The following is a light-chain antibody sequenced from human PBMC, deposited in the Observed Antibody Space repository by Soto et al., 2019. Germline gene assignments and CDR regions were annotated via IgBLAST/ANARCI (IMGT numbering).Light chain of an antibody. V-gene: IGKV1-39*01. CDR1: QSITTY. Sequence: DLQMTQSPSSLSASVGDRVTITCRASQSITTYLNWYQQTPGKAPKLLIYAASTLQSGVPSRFSGSGSGADFTLTISSLQPEDIATYYCQQSYSTPRTCGQGTKVEIK. CDR2: AAS. J-gene: IGKJ1*01. CDR3: QQSYSTPRT.